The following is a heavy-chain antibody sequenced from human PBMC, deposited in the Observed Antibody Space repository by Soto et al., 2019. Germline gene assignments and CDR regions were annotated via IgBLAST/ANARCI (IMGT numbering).Heavy chain of an antibody. J-gene: IGHJ4*02. Sequence: QVQLVQSGAEVKKPGASVKVSCKASGYTFTSYYMHWVRQAPRQGLEWMGIINPSGGSSSYAQKFQGRVTMTRDTSTNTVSMELKSLRSEDTAVYYCGRGSLITMIVNYWGQGTLVTVSS. CDR2: INPSGGSS. CDR1: GYTFTSYY. D-gene: IGHD3-22*01. CDR3: GRGSLITMIVNY. V-gene: IGHV1-46*01.